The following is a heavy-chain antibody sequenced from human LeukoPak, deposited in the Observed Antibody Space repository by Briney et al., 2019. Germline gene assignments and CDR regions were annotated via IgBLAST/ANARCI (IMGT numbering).Heavy chain of an antibody. Sequence: PGGSLRLSRAASGFTFDDYAMHCVRQAPGKGLEWVSTISWHSGNIVYADSVKGRFTVSRDSAKSSLYLQMNSLRAEDTALYYCAKDGGPKTPGHCSTTTCYYSFGMDVWGQGTTVTVSS. CDR3: AKDGGPKTPGHCSTTTCYYSFGMDV. D-gene: IGHD2-2*01. J-gene: IGHJ6*02. CDR1: GFTFDDYA. CDR2: ISWHSGNI. V-gene: IGHV3-9*01.